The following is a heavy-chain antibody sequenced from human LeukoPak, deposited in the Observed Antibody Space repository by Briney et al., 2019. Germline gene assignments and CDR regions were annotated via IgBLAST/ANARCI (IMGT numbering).Heavy chain of an antibody. CDR1: GYTFNSYG. J-gene: IGHJ4*02. D-gene: IGHD1-26*01. V-gene: IGHV1-18*01. CDR3: ATSMWELGDY. CDR2: ISDYNGNT. Sequence: VASVKVSCKASGYTFNSYGISWVRQAPGQGLEWMGWISDYNGNTNYAQNLQGRVTMTEDTSTDTAYMELSSLRSEDTAVYYCATSMWELGDYWGQGTLVTVAA.